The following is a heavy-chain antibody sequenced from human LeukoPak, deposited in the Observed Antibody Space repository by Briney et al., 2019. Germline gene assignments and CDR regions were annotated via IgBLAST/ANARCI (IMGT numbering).Heavy chain of an antibody. CDR2: IYYSGNT. D-gene: IGHD1-1*01. V-gene: IGHV4-59*08. Sequence: SETLSLTCTVSGGSIGSYYWSWIRQPPGKGLEWIGYIYYSGNTNYNPSLKSRLTMSADRSRNQFSLKLNSVTAADTAVYYCARINWNYFDYWGQGILVTVSS. J-gene: IGHJ4*02. CDR3: ARINWNYFDY. CDR1: GGSIGSYY.